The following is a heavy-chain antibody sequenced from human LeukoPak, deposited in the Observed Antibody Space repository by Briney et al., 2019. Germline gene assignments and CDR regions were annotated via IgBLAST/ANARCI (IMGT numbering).Heavy chain of an antibody. CDR3: ARDKQLDWAHYYYYYMDV. Sequence: ASVKVSCKASGYTFTGYYVHWVRQAPGQGLEWMGWINPDSGGTNYAQKFQGRVTMTRDTSISTAYMDLSRLRSDDTAVYYRARDKQLDWAHYYYYYMDVWGKGTTVTVSS. V-gene: IGHV1-2*02. CDR1: GYTFTGYY. J-gene: IGHJ6*03. CDR2: INPDSGGT. D-gene: IGHD1-1*01.